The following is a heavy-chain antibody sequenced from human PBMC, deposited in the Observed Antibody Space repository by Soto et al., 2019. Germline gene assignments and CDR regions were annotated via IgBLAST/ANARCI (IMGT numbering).Heavy chain of an antibody. D-gene: IGHD3-16*02. V-gene: IGHV1-69*01. Sequence: QVQLVQSETEVKKPGSAVKVSCKDAGGTFNTYAMNWVRQAPGQGLEWMGGIIPMFDTPRYAQKFQGRVRMSVDESTTTAYMELSSLRSDDTAVYYCTRSIGSGGVIGGFDYWGQGTLVTVAS. CDR3: TRSIGSGGVIGGFDY. CDR1: GGTFNTYA. J-gene: IGHJ4*02. CDR2: IIPMFDTP.